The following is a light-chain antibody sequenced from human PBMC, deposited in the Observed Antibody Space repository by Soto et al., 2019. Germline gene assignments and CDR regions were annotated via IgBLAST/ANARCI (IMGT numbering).Light chain of an antibody. J-gene: IGKJ5*01. CDR2: GAS. CDR1: QSVNNF. V-gene: IGKV3-11*01. CDR3: QQRSNWPVT. Sequence: EIVLTQSPATLYLSPGERATLSCRASQSVNNFLAWYRQKPGQAPRLIIYGASNRATGIPARFSGSGSGTDFTLTISSLEPEDFALYYCQQRSNWPVTFGQGTRLEIK.